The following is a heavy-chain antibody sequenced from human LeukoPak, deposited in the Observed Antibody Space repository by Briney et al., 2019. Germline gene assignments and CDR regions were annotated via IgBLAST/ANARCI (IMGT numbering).Heavy chain of an antibody. V-gene: IGHV1-24*01. J-gene: IGHJ4*02. Sequence: GASMKVSCKASGYTFTSSDIHWVRQAPGKGLEWMGGFDPEDGETIYAQKFQGRVTMTEDTSTDTAYMELSSLRSEDTAVYYCATFWAQDYWGQGTLVTVSS. D-gene: IGHD7-27*01. CDR3: ATFWAQDY. CDR2: FDPEDGET. CDR1: GYTFTSSD.